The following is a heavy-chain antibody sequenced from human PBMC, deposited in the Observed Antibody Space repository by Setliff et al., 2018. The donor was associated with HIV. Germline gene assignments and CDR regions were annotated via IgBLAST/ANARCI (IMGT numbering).Heavy chain of an antibody. CDR2: IWYDGSNR. V-gene: IGHV3-33*06. J-gene: IGHJ3*02. CDR3: AKDGDYIWGSFSSHDAFDI. Sequence: LRLSCTASGFSIGRYGMHWVRQAPGKGLEWVALIWYDGSNRYYADSVKGRFTISRDNSGNTLSLQMNSLRVEDTAVYYCAKDGDYIWGSFSSHDAFDIWGQGTMVTVSS. CDR1: GFSIGRYG. D-gene: IGHD3-16*01.